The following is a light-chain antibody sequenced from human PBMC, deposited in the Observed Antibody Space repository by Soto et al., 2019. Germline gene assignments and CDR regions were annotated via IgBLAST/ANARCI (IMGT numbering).Light chain of an antibody. CDR3: QQYGSSGT. J-gene: IGKJ1*01. V-gene: IGKV3-20*01. CDR2: GAS. CDR1: QSVSNNY. Sequence: EIVLTQSPGTLSLSPGERATRSCRASQSVSNNYLAWPQQTPAQAPRLIIYGASNRDTGIPDRFSGSGSGTDFTLTISRLEHEDFAVYYCQQYGSSGTFGQGTKVDI.